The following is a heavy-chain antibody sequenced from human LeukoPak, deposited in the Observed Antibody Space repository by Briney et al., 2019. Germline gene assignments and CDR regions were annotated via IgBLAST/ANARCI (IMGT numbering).Heavy chain of an antibody. CDR3: ASLHYYDSSGYYFDY. CDR1: GGSISSSSYY. Sequence: SETLSLTCTVSGGSISSSSYYWGWIRQPPGKGLEWIGSIYYSGSTYYNPSLKSRVTISVDTSKNQFSLKLSSVTAADTAVYYCASLHYYDSSGYYFDYWGQGTLVTVSS. D-gene: IGHD3-22*01. CDR2: IYYSGST. J-gene: IGHJ4*02. V-gene: IGHV4-39*07.